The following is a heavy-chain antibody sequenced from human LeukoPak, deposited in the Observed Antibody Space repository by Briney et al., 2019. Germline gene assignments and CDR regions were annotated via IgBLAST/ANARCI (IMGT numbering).Heavy chain of an antibody. D-gene: IGHD1-26*01. Sequence: GGSLRLSCAASGFTFSGFWMTWFRQAPGKGLEWVAIIKQDGSEKYYVDSVKGRFTISRDNAENSLYLQMNSLRAEDAAPYYCARSYTSSRYYPSDYWGQGTLVTVSS. V-gene: IGHV3-7*01. CDR3: ARSYTSSRYYPSDY. CDR2: IKQDGSEK. J-gene: IGHJ4*02. CDR1: GFTFSGFW.